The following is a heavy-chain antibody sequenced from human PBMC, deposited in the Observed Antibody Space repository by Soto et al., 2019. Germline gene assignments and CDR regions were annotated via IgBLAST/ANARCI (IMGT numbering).Heavy chain of an antibody. CDR3: ARRKYYYDSSSSLSGAFEI. D-gene: IGHD3-22*01. Sequence: QLQLQESGSGLVKPSQTLSLTCAVSGGSISSGGYSWSWIRQPPGKGLEWIGYIYHSGSTYYNPSLKSRVTISLDRSKNQFSLKLSSVTAADTAVYYCARRKYYYDSSSSLSGAFEIWGQGTMVTVSS. V-gene: IGHV4-30-2*01. J-gene: IGHJ3*02. CDR2: IYHSGST. CDR1: GGSISSGGYS.